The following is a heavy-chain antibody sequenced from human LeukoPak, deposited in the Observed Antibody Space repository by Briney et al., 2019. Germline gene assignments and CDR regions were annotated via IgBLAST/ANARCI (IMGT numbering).Heavy chain of an antibody. D-gene: IGHD6-19*01. V-gene: IGHV3-23*01. Sequence: GGSLRLSCVASGFTFTKCAMSWIRQAPGKGLEWVAIITATGDTAYYADSVKGRFTISRDNSRNTVYMQMDSLRAEDTAIYYCAGDRNSDWYSPLDYWGQGSQVTV. CDR1: GFTFTKCA. CDR2: ITATGDTA. J-gene: IGHJ4*02. CDR3: AGDRNSDWYSPLDY.